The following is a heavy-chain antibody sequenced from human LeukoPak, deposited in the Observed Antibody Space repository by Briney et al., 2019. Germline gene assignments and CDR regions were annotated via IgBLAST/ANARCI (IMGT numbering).Heavy chain of an antibody. CDR1: GSISSNYA. D-gene: IGHD2-2*02. V-gene: IGHV3-20*01. CDR2: INWNGGSR. CDR3: ARDRCSSTSCYNTPNWFDP. Sequence: PGGSLRLSCAASGSISSNYAMSWVRQVPGKGLEWVSGINWNGGSRGYADSVKGRFTISRDNAKNSVYLQMNSLRSEDTAFYHCARDRCSSTSCYNTPNWFDPWGQGTLVTVSS. J-gene: IGHJ5*02.